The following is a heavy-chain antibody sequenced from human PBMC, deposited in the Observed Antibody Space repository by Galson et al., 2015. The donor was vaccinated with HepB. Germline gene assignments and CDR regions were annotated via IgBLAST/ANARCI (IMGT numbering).Heavy chain of an antibody. CDR1: GFTFSSYA. J-gene: IGHJ4*02. CDR2: ISSNGGNT. CDR3: VKTPLPATGTGYFDY. D-gene: IGHD6-13*01. Sequence: SLRLSCAASGFTFSSYAMHWVRQAPGKGLEYVSAISSNGGNTYYADSVRGRFTISRDNSKNTLYLQMNSLKTENTAVYYCVKTPLPATGTGYFDYWGQGTLVTVSS. V-gene: IGHV3-64D*06.